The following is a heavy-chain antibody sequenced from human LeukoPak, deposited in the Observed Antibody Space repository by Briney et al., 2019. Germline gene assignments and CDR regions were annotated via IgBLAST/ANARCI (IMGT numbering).Heavy chain of an antibody. J-gene: IGHJ6*02. CDR3: AREGRVYTGIQLKARYYGMDV. CDR1: GFTFSSYN. D-gene: IGHD5-18*01. Sequence: GGSLRPSCAASGFTFSSYNMNWVRQAPGKGLEWVSSISSSSSYIYYADSVKGRFTISRDNAKNSLYLQMNSLRAEDTAVYYCAREGRVYTGIQLKARYYGMDVWGQGTTVTVSS. CDR2: ISSSSSYI. V-gene: IGHV3-21*01.